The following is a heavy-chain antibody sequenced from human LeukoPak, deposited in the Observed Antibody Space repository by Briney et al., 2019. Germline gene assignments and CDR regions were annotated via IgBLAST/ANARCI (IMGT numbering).Heavy chain of an antibody. J-gene: IGHJ6*04. CDR1: GGSISSSSYY. Sequence: SETLSLTCTVSGGSISSSSYYWGWIRQPPGKGLEWIGSIYYSGRTYYNPSLKSRVTISVDTSKNQFSLKLSSVTAADTAVYYCARWTRGITMDVWGKGTTVTISS. CDR3: ARWTRGITMDV. CDR2: IYYSGRT. D-gene: IGHD5-24*01. V-gene: IGHV4-39*01.